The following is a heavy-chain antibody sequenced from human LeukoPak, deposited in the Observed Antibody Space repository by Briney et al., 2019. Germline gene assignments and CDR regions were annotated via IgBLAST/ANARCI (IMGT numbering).Heavy chain of an antibody. CDR3: ATPTAGTWHFDY. V-gene: IGHV3-7*01. CDR2: IKQDASER. CDR1: GFTFSSYW. Sequence: GGSLRLSCAASGFTFSSYWMTWVRQAPGKGLEWVANIKQDASERYFVDSVKGRFTISRDNAKNSLYLQMNSLRAEDTAVYYCATPTAGTWHFDYWGQGTLVTVSS. J-gene: IGHJ4*02. D-gene: IGHD1-1*01.